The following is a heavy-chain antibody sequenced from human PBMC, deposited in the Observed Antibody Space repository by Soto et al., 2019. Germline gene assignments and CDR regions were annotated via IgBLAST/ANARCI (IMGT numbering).Heavy chain of an antibody. Sequence: GESLKISCKGSGYSFTSYWISWVRQMPGKGLEWMGRIDPSDSYTNYSPSFQGHVTISADKSISTAYLQWSSLKASDTAMYYCARHDYSNFDWFDPWGQGTLVTVSS. V-gene: IGHV5-10-1*01. J-gene: IGHJ5*02. CDR1: GYSFTSYW. D-gene: IGHD4-4*01. CDR2: IDPSDSYT. CDR3: ARHDYSNFDWFDP.